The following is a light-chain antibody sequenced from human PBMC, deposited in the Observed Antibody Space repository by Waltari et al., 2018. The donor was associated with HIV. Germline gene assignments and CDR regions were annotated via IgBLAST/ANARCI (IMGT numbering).Light chain of an antibody. V-gene: IGKV4-1*01. CDR2: WAS. J-gene: IGKJ1*01. Sequence: DIVLTQSPDSLPVSLGERATIRCKSSRSVLYRGTNRNYLAWYQQKSGQPPKVLIYWASTRESGVPDRFSGSGSGTDFTLTISSLQAEDVAVYYCQQYFTTPPTFGQGTKVEIK. CDR1: RSVLYRGTNRNY. CDR3: QQYFTTPPT.